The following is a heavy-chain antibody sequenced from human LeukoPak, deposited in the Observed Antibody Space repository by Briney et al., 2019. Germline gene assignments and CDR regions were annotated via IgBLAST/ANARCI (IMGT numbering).Heavy chain of an antibody. D-gene: IGHD3-22*01. CDR2: IYYSGST. Sequence: SETLSLTCTVSGGSISSYYWSWIRQPPGKGLEWIGSIYYSGSTYYNPSLKSRVTISVDTSKNQFSLKLSSVTAADTAVYYCAGDRYYYDSSGRSHFDYWGQGTLVTVSS. V-gene: IGHV4-59*12. CDR3: AGDRYYYDSSGRSHFDY. J-gene: IGHJ4*02. CDR1: GGSISSYY.